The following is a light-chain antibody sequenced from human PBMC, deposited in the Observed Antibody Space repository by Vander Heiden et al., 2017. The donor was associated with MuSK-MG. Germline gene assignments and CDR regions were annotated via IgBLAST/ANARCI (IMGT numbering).Light chain of an antibody. V-gene: IGLV2-14*01. Sequence: SALPQPASVSGSPGQSITISCTGTSSDVGGYNYVSWYQQHPGKAPKLMIYEVSNRPSGVSNRFSGSKSGNTASLTISGLQAEDEADYYCSSYTSSSHVVFGGGTKLTVL. CDR2: EVS. J-gene: IGLJ2*01. CDR1: SSDVGGYNY. CDR3: SSYTSSSHVV.